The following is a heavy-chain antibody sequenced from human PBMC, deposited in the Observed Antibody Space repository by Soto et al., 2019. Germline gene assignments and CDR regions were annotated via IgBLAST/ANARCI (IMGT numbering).Heavy chain of an antibody. D-gene: IGHD2-2*01. V-gene: IGHV3-30-3*01. CDR2: ISYDGSNK. Sequence: GGSLRLSCAASGFTFSSYAMHWVRQAPGKGLEWVAVISYDGSNKYYADSVKGRFTISRDNSKNTLYLQMNSLRAEDTAVYYCARGRYCSSTSCSDDAFDIWGQGTMVTVSS. CDR1: GFTFSSYA. CDR3: ARGRYCSSTSCSDDAFDI. J-gene: IGHJ3*02.